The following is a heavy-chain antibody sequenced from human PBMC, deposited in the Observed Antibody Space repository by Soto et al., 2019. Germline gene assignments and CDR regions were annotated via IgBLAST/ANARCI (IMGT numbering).Heavy chain of an antibody. Sequence: ASVKVSCKASGYTFTGYYMHWVRQAPGQGLEGXGWXXPXXXXXNXXXKFQGWVTMTRDTSSSTAYMELSRLRSDDTAVYYCARYYGGYGMDVWGQGTTVTVSS. V-gene: IGHV1-2*04. CDR3: ARYYGGYGMDV. D-gene: IGHD3-10*01. CDR1: GYTFTGYY. J-gene: IGHJ6*02. CDR2: XXPXXXXX.